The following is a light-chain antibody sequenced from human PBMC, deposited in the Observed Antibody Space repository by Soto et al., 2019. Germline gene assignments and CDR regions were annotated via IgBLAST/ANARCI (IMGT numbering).Light chain of an antibody. Sequence: QSALTQPASVSGSPGQSITISCTGSSNDVGIYNYVSWYQQHPGKAPRLIIYEVSKRPSGVPDRFSGSKSGNTASLTVSGLQAEDEADYYCSSYAGSNTYVFGTGTKVTVL. CDR3: SSYAGSNTYV. J-gene: IGLJ1*01. V-gene: IGLV2-8*01. CDR2: EVS. CDR1: SNDVGIYNY.